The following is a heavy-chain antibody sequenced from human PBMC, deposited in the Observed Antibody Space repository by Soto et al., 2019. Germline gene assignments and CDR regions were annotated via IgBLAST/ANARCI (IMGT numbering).Heavy chain of an antibody. Sequence: QAQLEQSGGEVKKPGSSVKVSCKASRVAFNKFIVTWVRQAPGLGLEWVGGIIPVFGTANYAQKFQGRVTITAAESTSTSYMEVNNLRSEDTAVYYCAKVRYSSPMGYYYGMDVWGQGTTVTVSS. V-gene: IGHV1-69*01. J-gene: IGHJ6*02. D-gene: IGHD2-2*01. CDR3: AKVRYSSPMGYYYGMDV. CDR2: IIPVFGTA. CDR1: RVAFNKFI.